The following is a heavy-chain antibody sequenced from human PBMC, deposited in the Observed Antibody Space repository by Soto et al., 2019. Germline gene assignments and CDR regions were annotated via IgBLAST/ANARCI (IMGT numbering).Heavy chain of an antibody. J-gene: IGHJ4*02. D-gene: IGHD3-3*01. CDR3: ATHETPLRSDSRTGYINS. CDR2: IDPGDSYT. Sequence: PGQSLKISCKGSGYTFTSHWLSWVRQMPGKGLEWMAGIDPGDSYTNYSPSFQGHVAISADKSISTASLQWSGLKASYTALYYSATHETPLRSDSRTGYINSRGRVTLVTVSS. CDR1: GYTFTSHW. V-gene: IGHV5-10-1*01.